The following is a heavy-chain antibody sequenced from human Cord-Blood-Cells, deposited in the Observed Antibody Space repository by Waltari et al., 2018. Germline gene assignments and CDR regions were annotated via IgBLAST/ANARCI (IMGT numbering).Heavy chain of an antibody. CDR2: IYHSGGT. J-gene: IGHJ2*01. D-gene: IGHD3-3*01. Sequence: QVQLQESGPGLVKPSGTLSLTCAVSGGSISSSNWWSWVRQPPGKGLEWIGEIYHSGGTNYNPSLKSRVTISVDKSKNQFSLKLSSVTAADTAVYYCARVPHDDFGVVSWYFDLWGRGTLVTVSS. CDR3: ARVPHDDFGVVSWYFDL. CDR1: GGSISSSNW. V-gene: IGHV4-4*02.